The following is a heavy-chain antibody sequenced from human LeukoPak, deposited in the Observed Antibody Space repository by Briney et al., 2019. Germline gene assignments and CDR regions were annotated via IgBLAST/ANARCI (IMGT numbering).Heavy chain of an antibody. Sequence: GGSLRLSCAASGFSVSTNYMSWVRQAPGKGLEWVSVIYSGGSTYYADSVKGRFTISRDNSKNTLYLQMNSLRAEDTAVYYCATGIAAAGFDYWGQGTLVTVSS. D-gene: IGHD6-13*01. CDR3: ATGIAAAGFDY. CDR2: IYSGGST. V-gene: IGHV3-53*01. CDR1: GFSVSTNY. J-gene: IGHJ4*02.